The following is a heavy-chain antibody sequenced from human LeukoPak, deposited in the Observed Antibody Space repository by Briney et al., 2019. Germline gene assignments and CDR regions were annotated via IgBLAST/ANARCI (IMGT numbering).Heavy chain of an antibody. CDR1: GFTVSSNY. CDR2: IYSGGST. CDR3: ARDLRYCSGGSCRNYYYGMDV. D-gene: IGHD2-15*01. Sequence: HPGGSLRLSCAASGFTVSSNYMSWVRQAPGKGLEWVSVIYSGGSTYYADSVKGRFTTSRDNSKNTLYLQMNSLRAEDTAVYYCARDLRYCSGGSCRNYYYGMDVWGQGTTVTVSS. V-gene: IGHV3-66*01. J-gene: IGHJ6*02.